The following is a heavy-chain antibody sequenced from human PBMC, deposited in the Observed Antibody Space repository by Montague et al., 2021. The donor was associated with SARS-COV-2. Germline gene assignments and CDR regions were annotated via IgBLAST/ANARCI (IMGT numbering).Heavy chain of an antibody. D-gene: IGHD1-26*01. CDR2: ISWDDDK. CDR3: ARYTSSMYGSVDY. V-gene: IGHV2-5*02. Sequence: PALVKPTQTLTLTCTVSGFSLTTNGMGVGWISQPPGEAPAWLALISWDDDKRYSPSLQTRLTITKDTSSNQVVLTMTNVDPGDTGTYFCARYTSSMYGSVDYGGQGALVAVSS. CDR1: GFSLTTNGMG. J-gene: IGHJ4*02.